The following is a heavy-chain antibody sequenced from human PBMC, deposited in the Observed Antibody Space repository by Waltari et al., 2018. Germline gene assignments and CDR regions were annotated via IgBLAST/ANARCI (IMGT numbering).Heavy chain of an antibody. V-gene: IGHV4-38-2*02. CDR1: GYSISSGYY. Sequence: QVQLQESGPGLVKPSETLSLTCTVSGYSISSGYYWGWIRQPPGKGLEWIGSIYHSGSTYYNPSLKSRVTISVDTSKNQFYLKLSSVTAADTAVYYCARDRLGYCSGGSCYSMNWFDPWGQGTLVTVSS. D-gene: IGHD2-15*01. CDR2: IYHSGST. J-gene: IGHJ5*02. CDR3: ARDRLGYCSGGSCYSMNWFDP.